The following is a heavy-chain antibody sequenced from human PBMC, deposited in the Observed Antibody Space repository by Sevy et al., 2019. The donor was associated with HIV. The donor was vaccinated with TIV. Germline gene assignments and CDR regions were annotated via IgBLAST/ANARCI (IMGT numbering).Heavy chain of an antibody. CDR2: IWYDGSNK. J-gene: IGHJ4*02. D-gene: IGHD5-12*01. CDR3: AKDPGRDGYNYFDY. Sequence: GGSLRLSCAASGFTFSSYGMHWVRQAPGKGLEWVAVIWYDGSNKYYADSVKGRFTISRDNSKNTLYLQMNSLRAEDTAVSYCAKDPGRDGYNYFDYWGQGTLVTVSS. V-gene: IGHV3-33*06. CDR1: GFTFSSYG.